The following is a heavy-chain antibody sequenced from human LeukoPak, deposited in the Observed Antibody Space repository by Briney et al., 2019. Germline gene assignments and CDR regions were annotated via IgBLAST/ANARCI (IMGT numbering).Heavy chain of an antibody. CDR2: INPNSGGT. CDR3: ARDVLDYYDRSSYVT. D-gene: IGHD3-22*01. CDR1: GYTFTGYY. V-gene: IGHV1-2*02. Sequence: ASVKVSCKASGYTFTGYYMHWVRQAPGQGLEWMGWINPNSGGTNYAQKFQGRVTITADKSTSTVYMELSSLRSEDTAVYYCARDVLDYYDRSSYVTWGQGTLVTVSS. J-gene: IGHJ5*02.